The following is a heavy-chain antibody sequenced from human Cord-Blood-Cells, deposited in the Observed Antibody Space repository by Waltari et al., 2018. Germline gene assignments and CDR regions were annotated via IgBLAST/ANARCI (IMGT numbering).Heavy chain of an antibody. CDR1: GFTFSSFW. V-gene: IGHV3-7*01. Sequence: EVQLVESGGGLVQPGGSLRLSCAASGFTFSSFWMSVVRLAPGKGLGWVANIKQDGSEKYYVDSVKGRFTISRDNAKNSLYLQMNSLRAEDTAVYYCAGYSSSSAFDIWGQGTMVTVSS. CDR3: AGYSSSSAFDI. CDR2: IKQDGSEK. J-gene: IGHJ3*02. D-gene: IGHD6-6*01.